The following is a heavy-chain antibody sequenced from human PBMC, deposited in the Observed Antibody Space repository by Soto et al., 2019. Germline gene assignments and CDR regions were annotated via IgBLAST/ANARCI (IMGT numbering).Heavy chain of an antibody. Sequence: QITLKESGPTLVKVTQTLTLTCTFSGFSLSTSGVGVAWSRQPPGKALEWLALIYWDDDNRYSPSLKSRLTITKDTSKNQVVLTMTNMDPVDTATYYCAHTLIRRSTYYSGMDGWGQGTTVTVSS. V-gene: IGHV2-5*02. CDR2: IYWDDDN. CDR1: GFSLSTSGVG. D-gene: IGHD3-10*01. J-gene: IGHJ6*02. CDR3: AHTLIRRSTYYSGMDG.